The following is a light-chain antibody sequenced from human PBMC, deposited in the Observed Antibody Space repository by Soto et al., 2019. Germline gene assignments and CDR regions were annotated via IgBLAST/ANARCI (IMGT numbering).Light chain of an antibody. CDR3: QPSYGTPLT. CDR2: AAS. J-gene: IGKJ4*01. CDR1: QSISNY. V-gene: IGKV1-39*01. Sequence: DMEMTQSPSSLSASVGDRVTITCRASQSISNYLNWYQHKPGKVPKLLIYAASSLQSGVPTRFSRSGSGTDFTLTINSLQPEDFATYYCQPSYGTPLTFGGGTKIEIK.